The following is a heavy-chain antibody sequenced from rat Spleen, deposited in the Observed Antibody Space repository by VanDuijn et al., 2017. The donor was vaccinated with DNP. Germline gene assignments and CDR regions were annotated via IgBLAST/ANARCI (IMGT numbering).Heavy chain of an antibody. Sequence: EVQLVESGGGLVQPGRSLKLSCVASGFIFNNYWMAWIRQVPGKGLEWVASITSSGGSTYYRDSVKGRFTLSRDNAKSTLYLQMSSLRSEDTATYYCTRDLNHGYNYAFDYWGQGVMVTVSS. CDR2: ITSSGGST. D-gene: IGHD1-4*01. V-gene: IGHV5-31*01. CDR1: GFIFNNYW. J-gene: IGHJ2*01. CDR3: TRDLNHGYNYAFDY.